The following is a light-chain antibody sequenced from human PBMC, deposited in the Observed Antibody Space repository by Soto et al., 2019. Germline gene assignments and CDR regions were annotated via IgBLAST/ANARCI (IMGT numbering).Light chain of an antibody. CDR2: ATS. V-gene: IGKV3-15*01. CDR1: QTISSA. J-gene: IGKJ3*01. Sequence: EIVLTQSPPTLTVSPGERATLSCRASQTISSALAWYQQKPGQAPRLLIYATSTRATGIPARFSGSGSGTEVTLTISSLQSEDFAVYYCQQYEAWPPSLTFGPGTNVHIK. CDR3: QQYEAWPPSLT.